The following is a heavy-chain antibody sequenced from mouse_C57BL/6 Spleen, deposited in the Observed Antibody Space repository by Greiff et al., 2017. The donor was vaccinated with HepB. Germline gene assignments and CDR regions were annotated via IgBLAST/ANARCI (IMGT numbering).Heavy chain of an antibody. CDR2: ISSGSSTI. J-gene: IGHJ3*01. D-gene: IGHD1-1*01. CDR1: GFTFSDYG. Sequence: EVQRVESGGGLVKPGGSLKLSCAASGFTFSDYGMHWVRQAPEKGLEWVAYISSGSSTIYYADTVKGRFTISRDNAKNTLFLQMTSLRSEDTAMYYCARHGSSRAGCAYWGQGTLVTVSA. CDR3: ARHGSSRAGCAY. V-gene: IGHV5-17*01.